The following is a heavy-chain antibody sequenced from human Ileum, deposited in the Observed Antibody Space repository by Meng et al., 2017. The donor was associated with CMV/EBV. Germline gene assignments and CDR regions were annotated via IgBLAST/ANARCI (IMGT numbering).Heavy chain of an antibody. V-gene: IGHV3-9*01. CDR1: GFTFEDYP. CDR2: ISGKNTAI. CDR3: ARDGSYRFDY. J-gene: IGHJ4*02. D-gene: IGHD1-26*01. Sequence: SLKISCTASGFTFEDYPMHWFRHSPGKGLEWVSGISGKNTAIEYADSVKGRFTISRDDARSTLFLQMNSLRAEDTAVYYCARDGSYRFDYWGQGTLV.